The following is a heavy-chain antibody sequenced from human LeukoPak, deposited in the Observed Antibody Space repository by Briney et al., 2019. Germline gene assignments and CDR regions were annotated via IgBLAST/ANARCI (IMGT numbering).Heavy chain of an antibody. CDR1: GFTFSDYA. CDR2: ISYDGSNK. D-gene: IGHD2-15*01. Sequence: GRSLRLSCAASGFTFSDYAMHWVRQAPGKGLEWVAVISYDGSNKYYADSVKGRFTISRDNSKNTLYLQMNSLRAEDTAVYYCAKDLTHRVAATQGPFDYWGQGTLVTVSS. J-gene: IGHJ4*02. V-gene: IGHV3-30*04. CDR3: AKDLTHRVAATQGPFDY.